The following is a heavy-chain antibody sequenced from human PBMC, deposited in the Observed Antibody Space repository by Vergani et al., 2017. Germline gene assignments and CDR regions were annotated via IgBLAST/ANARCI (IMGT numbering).Heavy chain of an antibody. D-gene: IGHD2-15*01. J-gene: IGHJ4*02. CDR2: ISGSGGST. Sequence: EVQLLESGGGLAQPGGSLRLSCAASGFTFSSYAMSWVRQAPGKGLEWVSAISGSGGSTYYADSVKGRFTISRDNSKNTLYLQMNSLRAEDTAVYYCARDSGAGSTGDDYWGQGTLVTVSS. CDR1: GFTFSSYA. V-gene: IGHV3-23*01. CDR3: ARDSGAGSTGDDY.